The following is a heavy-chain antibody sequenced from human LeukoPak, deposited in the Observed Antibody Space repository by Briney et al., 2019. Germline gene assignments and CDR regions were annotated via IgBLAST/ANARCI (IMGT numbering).Heavy chain of an antibody. V-gene: IGHV1-2*02. CDR2: INPDSGGT. J-gene: IGHJ4*02. CDR1: GYTFTVYQ. Sequence: ASVKVSCKASGYTFTVYQMHWARQAPGQGLEWMGWINPDSGGTYYSQNFQGRVTMTRDTSISTAYMELRRLRSDDTAVYYCARVGEDCTSTTCYNYWGQGTLVTVSS. D-gene: IGHD2-2*02. CDR3: ARVGEDCTSTTCYNY.